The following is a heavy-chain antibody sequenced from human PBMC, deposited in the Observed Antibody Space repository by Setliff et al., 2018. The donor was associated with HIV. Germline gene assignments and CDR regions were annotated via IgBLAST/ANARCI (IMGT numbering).Heavy chain of an antibody. CDR2: IYYSGST. D-gene: IGHD1-1*01. CDR1: GGSISSHF. CDR3: ARIIAYTDNWTPSYYFDY. Sequence: SETLSLTCTVSGGSISSHFWSWIRQPPGKGLEWIGSIYYSGSTNYNPSLKSRVTISVVTSKNQFSLKLSSVTAADTAVYFCARIIAYTDNWTPSYYFDYWGQGTLVTVSS. J-gene: IGHJ4*02. V-gene: IGHV4-59*08.